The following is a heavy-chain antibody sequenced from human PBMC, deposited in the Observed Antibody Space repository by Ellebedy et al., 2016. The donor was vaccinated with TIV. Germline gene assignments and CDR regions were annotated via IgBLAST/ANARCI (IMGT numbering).Heavy chain of an antibody. CDR2: INNDGNST. Sequence: PGGSLRLSCAASGFTFSSYWMHWVRQAPGKGLVWVSRINNDGNSTSYADSVKGRFTISRDNAKNTLYLQMNSLRAEDTAVYYCARGVWFDPWGQGTLVTVSS. CDR1: GFTFSSYW. V-gene: IGHV3-74*01. J-gene: IGHJ5*02. CDR3: ARGVWFDP.